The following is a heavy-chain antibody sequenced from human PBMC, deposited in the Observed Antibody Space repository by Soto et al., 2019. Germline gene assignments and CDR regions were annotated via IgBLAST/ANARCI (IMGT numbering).Heavy chain of an antibody. CDR2: IFYTGTT. CDR3: ARDMKFENDGGYYCYGMDV. D-gene: IGHD1-1*01. Sequence: QVQLQESGPGLVKPSQTLSLTCTVSGGSISSGPNYWSWIRQHPGKGLEWIGYIFYTGTTYYNPSLKGRIMISLDTSKNQFSLELSSVTAADTAVYYCARDMKFENDGGYYCYGMDVWGQGTTVTVSS. CDR1: GGSISSGPNY. V-gene: IGHV4-31*03. J-gene: IGHJ6*02.